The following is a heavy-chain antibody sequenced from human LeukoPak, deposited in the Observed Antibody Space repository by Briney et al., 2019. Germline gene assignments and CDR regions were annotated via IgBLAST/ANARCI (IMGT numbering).Heavy chain of an antibody. CDR2: IKQDGSEK. J-gene: IGHJ4*02. CDR1: GFTFSSYW. CDR3: ARGSGYDQVPFDY. Sequence: GGSLRLSCAASGFTFSSYWMSWVRQAPGKGLEWVANIKQDGSEKYYVDSVKGRFTISRDNAKNSLYLQMNSLRAEDTAVYYCARGSGYDQVPFDYWGQGTLVTVSS. D-gene: IGHD5-12*01. V-gene: IGHV3-7*04.